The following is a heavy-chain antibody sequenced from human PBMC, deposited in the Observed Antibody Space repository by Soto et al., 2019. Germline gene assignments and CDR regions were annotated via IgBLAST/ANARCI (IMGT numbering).Heavy chain of an antibody. V-gene: IGHV4-59*01. Sequence: SETLSLTCTVSGGSISSYYWSWIRQPPGKGLEWIGYIYYSGSTNYNPSLKSRVTISVDTSKNQFSLKLSSVTAADTAVYYCARTYSGYDYYFDYWGQGTLVTVSS. CDR2: IYYSGST. J-gene: IGHJ4*02. CDR1: GGSISSYY. D-gene: IGHD5-12*01. CDR3: ARTYSGYDYYFDY.